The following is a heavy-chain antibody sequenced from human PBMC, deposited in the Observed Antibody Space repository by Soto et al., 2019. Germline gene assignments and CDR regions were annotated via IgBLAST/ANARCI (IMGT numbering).Heavy chain of an antibody. J-gene: IGHJ3*02. D-gene: IGHD2-2*01. V-gene: IGHV1-18*01. CDR2: ISAYNGNT. Sequence: ASVKVSCKASGHTFTSYGISWVRQAPGQGLEWMGWISAYNGNTNYAQKLQGRVTMTTDTSTSTAYMELRSLRSDDTAVYYCARGYCISTSCDTFDIWGQGTMVTVSS. CDR1: GHTFTSYG. CDR3: ARGYCISTSCDTFDI.